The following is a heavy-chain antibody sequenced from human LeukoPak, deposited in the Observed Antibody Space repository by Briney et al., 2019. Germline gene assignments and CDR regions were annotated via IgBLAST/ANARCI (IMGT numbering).Heavy chain of an antibody. CDR3: ARDTTYYYGSGSYGAFDI. CDR2: INHSGST. D-gene: IGHD3-10*01. Sequence: GXXXXXIRQPPGXXPEWIGEINHSGSTNYNPSLKSRVTISVDTSKNQFSLKLSSVTAADTAVYYCARDTTYYYGSGSYGAFDIWGQGTMVTVSS. J-gene: IGHJ3*02. V-gene: IGHV4-34*01. CDR1: GXX.